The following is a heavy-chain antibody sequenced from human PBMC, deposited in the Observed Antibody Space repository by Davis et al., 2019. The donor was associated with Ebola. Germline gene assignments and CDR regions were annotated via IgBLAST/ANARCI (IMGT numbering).Heavy chain of an antibody. D-gene: IGHD2-2*01. Sequence: SLKISCAASGFTFSSYGMHWVRQAPGKGLEWVAVISYDGSNKYYADSVKGRFTISRDNSKNTLYLQMNSLRAEDTAAYYCAREDIVVVPAARTWGYYYYGMDVWGQGTTVTVSS. J-gene: IGHJ6*02. CDR2: ISYDGSNK. CDR1: GFTFSSYG. CDR3: AREDIVVVPAARTWGYYYYGMDV. V-gene: IGHV3-30*03.